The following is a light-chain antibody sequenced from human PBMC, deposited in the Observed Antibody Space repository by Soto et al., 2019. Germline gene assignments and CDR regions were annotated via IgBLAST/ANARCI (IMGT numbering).Light chain of an antibody. CDR1: NRDVGAYNL. J-gene: IGLJ3*02. CDR2: EVS. Sequence: QSVLTQPASVSGSPGQSITISCTGTNRDVGAYNLVSWYQQRPGEAPKLIISEVSNRPSGISYRFSGSKSGNTASLTISGLQAEDEADYYCSSYTSTSTRVFGGGTKLTVL. CDR3: SSYTSTSTRV. V-gene: IGLV2-14*01.